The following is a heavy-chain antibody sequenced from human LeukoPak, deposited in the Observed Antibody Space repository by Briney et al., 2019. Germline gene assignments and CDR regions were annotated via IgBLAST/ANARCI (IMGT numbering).Heavy chain of an antibody. CDR2: ISSSGSTI. V-gene: IGHV3-48*03. CDR1: GFTFGDYA. J-gene: IGHJ6*04. CDR3: AELGITMIGGV. D-gene: IGHD3-10*02. Sequence: WGSLRLSCTASGFTFGDYAMTWVRQVPGKGLEWVSYISSSGSTIYYADSVKGRFTISRDNAKNSLYLQMNSLRAEDTAVYYCAELGITMIGGVWGKGTTVTISS.